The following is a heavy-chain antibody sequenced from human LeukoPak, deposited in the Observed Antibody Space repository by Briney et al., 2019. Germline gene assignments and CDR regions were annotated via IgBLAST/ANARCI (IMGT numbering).Heavy chain of an antibody. Sequence: KPSETLSLTCTVSGGSISSSSYYWGWIRQPPGKGLEWIGSIYYSGSTYYNPSLKSRVTISVDTSKNQFSLKLSSVTAADTAVYYCASGLYGSGSYYLHYWGQGTLVTVSS. J-gene: IGHJ4*02. V-gene: IGHV4-39*07. CDR3: ASGLYGSGSYYLHY. CDR2: IYYSGST. D-gene: IGHD3-10*01. CDR1: GGSISSSSYY.